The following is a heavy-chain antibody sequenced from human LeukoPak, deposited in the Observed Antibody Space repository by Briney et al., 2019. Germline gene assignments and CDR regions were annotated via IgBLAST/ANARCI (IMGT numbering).Heavy chain of an antibody. CDR1: GYTFAGYY. J-gene: IGHJ4*02. D-gene: IGHD3-3*01. CDR2: INPNSDGT. Sequence: ASVKVSCKASGYTFAGYYIHWVRQAPGQGLEWMGRINPNSDGTNYAQKFQGRITMTRDTSINTAYMELTRLRSDDTAVYYCARLLELEWGSRTYPTGAFDYWGQGTLVAVSS. V-gene: IGHV1-2*06. CDR3: ARLLELEWGSRTYPTGAFDY.